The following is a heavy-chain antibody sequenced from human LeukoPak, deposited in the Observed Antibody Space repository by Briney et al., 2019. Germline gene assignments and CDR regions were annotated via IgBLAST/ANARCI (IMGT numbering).Heavy chain of an antibody. V-gene: IGHV3-48*03. Sequence: GGSLRFSCAASGFTFSSYEMNWVRQAPGKGLEWVSYISSSGSTIYYADSVKGRFTISRDNAKNSLYLQMNSLRAEDTAVYYCARDGSVVYYYYGMDVWGQGTTVTVSS. CDR1: GFTFSSYE. J-gene: IGHJ6*02. CDR2: ISSSGSTI. D-gene: IGHD1-26*01. CDR3: ARDGSVVYYYYGMDV.